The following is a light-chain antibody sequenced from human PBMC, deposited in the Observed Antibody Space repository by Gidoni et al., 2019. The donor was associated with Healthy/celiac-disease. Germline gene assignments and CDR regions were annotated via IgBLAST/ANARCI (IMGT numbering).Light chain of an antibody. J-gene: IGKJ1*01. CDR3: LQDYNYPPT. CDR2: AAS. CDR1: QGIRND. Sequence: AIPLTPSPSSLSASVGDRVTITCRASQGIRNDLGWYQQKPGKAPKLLIYAASSLQSGVPSRFSGSGSGTEFTLTISSLQPEDFATYYCLQDYNYPPTFGQGTKVEIK. V-gene: IGKV1-6*01.